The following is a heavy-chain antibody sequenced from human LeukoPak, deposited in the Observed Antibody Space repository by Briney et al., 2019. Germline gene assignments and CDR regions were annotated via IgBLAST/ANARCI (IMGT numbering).Heavy chain of an antibody. CDR3: AKDGIIGTLLESYYYYMDV. D-gene: IGHD1-20*01. CDR2: ISGSGGST. CDR1: GFTFSSYT. Sequence: GGSLRLSCAASGFTFSSYTMSWVRQAPGKGLEWVSAISGSGGSTYYADSVKGRFTISRDNSKNTLFLQMNSLRAEDAAVYYCAKDGIIGTLLESYYYYMDVWGKGTTVTVSS. V-gene: IGHV3-23*01. J-gene: IGHJ6*03.